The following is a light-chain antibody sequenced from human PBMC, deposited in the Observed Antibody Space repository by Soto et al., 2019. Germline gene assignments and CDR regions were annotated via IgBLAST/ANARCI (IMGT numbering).Light chain of an antibody. CDR2: EVS. J-gene: IGLJ1*01. V-gene: IGLV2-23*02. CDR1: SSDVGSYNL. CDR3: CSYAGSPYV. Sequence: QSVLTQPASVSGSPGQSITISCTGTSSDVGSYNLVSWYQQHPGKAPKLMIYEVSKRPSGVSNRFSGSKSGNTASLTISGLLAKHDADYYCCSYAGSPYVFGAGTKVTVL.